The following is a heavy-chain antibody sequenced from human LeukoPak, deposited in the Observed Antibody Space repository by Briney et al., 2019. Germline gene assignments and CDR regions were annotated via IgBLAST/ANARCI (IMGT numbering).Heavy chain of an antibody. CDR1: GFTFDDYG. V-gene: IGHV3-20*04. Sequence: GGSLRLSCAASGFTFDDYGMSWVRQAPGKGLEWVSGINWNGGSTGYADSVKGRFTISRDNAKNSLYLQMNSLRAEDTAVYYCARDQLTMIPRVFDYWGQGTLVTVSS. D-gene: IGHD3-22*01. CDR2: INWNGGST. J-gene: IGHJ4*02. CDR3: ARDQLTMIPRVFDY.